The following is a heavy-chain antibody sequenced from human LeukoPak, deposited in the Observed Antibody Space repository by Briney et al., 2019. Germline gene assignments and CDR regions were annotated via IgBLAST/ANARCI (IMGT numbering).Heavy chain of an antibody. D-gene: IGHD1-20*01. CDR3: ARGQAAVTGTPDHYNHYMDV. J-gene: IGHJ6*03. CDR1: GGTIRSYY. CDR2: IYTSGST. Sequence: PSETLSLTCTVSGGTIRSYYWSWIRQPAGKGLEWIGRIYTSGSTNYNPSLKSRVTMSVDTSKNQFSLKLSSVTAADTAVYYCARGQAAVTGTPDHYNHYMDVWGKGTTVTVSS. V-gene: IGHV4-4*07.